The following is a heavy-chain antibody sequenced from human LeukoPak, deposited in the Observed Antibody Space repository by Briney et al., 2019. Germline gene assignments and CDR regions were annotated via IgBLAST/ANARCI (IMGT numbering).Heavy chain of an antibody. CDR3: ARDEARYSSGYYPNWFDP. J-gene: IGHJ5*02. CDR2: ISVYNGNT. Sequence: ASVKVSCKASGYTFTSNGISWVRQAPGQGLEWVGWISVYNGNTNYAQNLQGRVTMTTDTSTSTAYMDLRSLRSDDTAVYYCARDEARYSSGYYPNWFDPWGQGTLVTVSS. V-gene: IGHV1-18*01. CDR1: GYTFTSNG. D-gene: IGHD3-22*01.